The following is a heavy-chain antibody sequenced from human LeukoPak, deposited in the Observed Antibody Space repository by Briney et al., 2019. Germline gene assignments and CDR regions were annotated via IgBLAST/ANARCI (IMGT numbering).Heavy chain of an antibody. J-gene: IGHJ6*02. CDR3: ASDPGSSYSSSWYAAYGMDV. V-gene: IGHV1-2*02. D-gene: IGHD6-13*01. CDR2: INPNSGGT. Sequence: VASVKVSCKASGYTFTGYYMHWVRQAPGQGLEWMGWINPNSGGTNYAQKFQGRVTMTRDTSISTAYMGLSRLRSDDTAVYYCASDPGSSYSSSWYAAYGMDVWGQGTTVTVSS. CDR1: GYTFTGYY.